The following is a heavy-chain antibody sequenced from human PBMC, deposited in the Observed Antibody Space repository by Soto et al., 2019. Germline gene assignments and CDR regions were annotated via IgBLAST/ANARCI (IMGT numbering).Heavy chain of an antibody. CDR2: ISDDGSNT. D-gene: IGHD3-3*01. CDR3: AREVYYDFWSGFNTHPYYFDD. Sequence: QVQLVESGGGVVQPGRSLRLSCAASEFTFSRHTMHWVRQAPGKGLEWVAAISDDGSNTYYADSVKGRFTISRDNSKNAPYLQMNGLSSEDTAVHLCAREVYYDFWSGFNTHPYYFDDWGRGTLVTVSS. V-gene: IGHV3-30-3*01. CDR1: EFTFSRHT. J-gene: IGHJ4*02.